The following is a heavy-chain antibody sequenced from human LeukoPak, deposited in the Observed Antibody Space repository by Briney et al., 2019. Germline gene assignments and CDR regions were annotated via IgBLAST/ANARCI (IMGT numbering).Heavy chain of an antibody. J-gene: IGHJ4*02. CDR2: IYYSGST. D-gene: IGHD3-3*01. V-gene: IGHV4-59*01. Sequence: SETLSLTCTVSGGSISSYYWSWIRQPPGKGLGWIGYIYYSGSTNYNPSLTSRVTISVDTSKNQFSLKLSSVTAADTAVYYCARESRSYGRSGFDYWGQGTLVTVSS. CDR1: GGSISSYY. CDR3: ARESRSYGRSGFDY.